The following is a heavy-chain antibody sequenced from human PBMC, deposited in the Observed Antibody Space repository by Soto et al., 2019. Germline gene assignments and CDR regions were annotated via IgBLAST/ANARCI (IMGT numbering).Heavy chain of an antibody. V-gene: IGHV3-53*01. CDR2: IYSGGST. Sequence: EVQLVESGGGLIQPGGSLRLSCAASGFTVSSNYMSWVRQAPGKGLEWVSVIYSGGSTYYADSVKGRFTISRDNSKNTLYLQMNSVRAEDTAVYYCARQGDYGDREYYFDYWGQGTLVTVSS. CDR1: GFTVSSNY. J-gene: IGHJ4*02. D-gene: IGHD4-17*01. CDR3: ARQGDYGDREYYFDY.